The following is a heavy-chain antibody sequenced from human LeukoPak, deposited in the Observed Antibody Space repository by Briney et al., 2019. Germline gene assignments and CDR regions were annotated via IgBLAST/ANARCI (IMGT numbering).Heavy chain of an antibody. V-gene: IGHV1-69*06. CDR1: GGTFSSYA. J-gene: IGHJ4*02. CDR3: ARVSQGYSYGPVFDY. CDR2: IIPIFGTA. Sequence: SVKVSCKASGGTFSSYAISWVRQAPGQGLEWMGGIIPIFGTANYAQKFQGRVTITADKSTSTAYMELSSLRSEDTAVYYCARVSQGYSYGPVFDYWGQGTLVTVSS. D-gene: IGHD5-18*01.